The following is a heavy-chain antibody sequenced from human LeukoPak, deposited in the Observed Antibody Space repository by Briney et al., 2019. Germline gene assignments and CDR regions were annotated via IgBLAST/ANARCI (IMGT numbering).Heavy chain of an antibody. Sequence: ASVKVPCKASGYTFTSYDINWVRQATGQGLEWMGWMNPNSGNTGYAQKFQGRVTITRNTSISTAYMELSSLRSEDTAVYYCARGPGDATTPARYYYYYYMDVWGKGTTVTVSS. CDR1: GYTFTSYD. D-gene: IGHD1-14*01. CDR3: ARGPGDATTPARYYYYYYMDV. CDR2: MNPNSGNT. V-gene: IGHV1-8*03. J-gene: IGHJ6*03.